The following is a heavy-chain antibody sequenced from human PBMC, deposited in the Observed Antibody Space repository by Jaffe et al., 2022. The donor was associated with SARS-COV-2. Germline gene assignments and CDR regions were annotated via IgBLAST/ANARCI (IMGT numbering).Heavy chain of an antibody. V-gene: IGHV1-8*01. J-gene: IGHJ6*02. D-gene: IGHD3-10*01. CDR3: ARSGTGGTAKHYYYYGMDV. Sequence: QVQLVQSGAEVKKPGASVKVSCKASGYTFTSYDINWVRQATGQGLEWMGWMNPNSGNTGYAQKFQGRVTMTRNTSISTAYMELSSLRSEDTAVYYCARSGTGGTAKHYYYYGMDVWGQGTTVTVSS. CDR2: MNPNSGNT. CDR1: GYTFTSYD.